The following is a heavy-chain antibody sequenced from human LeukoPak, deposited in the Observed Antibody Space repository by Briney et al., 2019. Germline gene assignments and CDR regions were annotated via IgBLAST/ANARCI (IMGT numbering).Heavy chain of an antibody. CDR1: GGSISYYY. CDR3: ARLDPLGLQIWAGGLDY. Sequence: KPSETLSLTCTVSGGSISYYYWSWIRQPPGKGLEWIGYIYYSGSTNYNPSLKSRVTMSVDTSKNQFSLKLSSVTAADTAVYYCARLDPLGLQIWAGGLDYWGQGTLVTVSS. J-gene: IGHJ4*02. D-gene: IGHD1-7*01. V-gene: IGHV4-59*08. CDR2: IYYSGST.